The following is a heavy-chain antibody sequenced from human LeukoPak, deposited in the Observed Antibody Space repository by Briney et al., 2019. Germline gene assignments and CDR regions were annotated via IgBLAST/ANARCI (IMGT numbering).Heavy chain of an antibody. Sequence: SETLSLTCTVSGGSISSGDYYWSWIRQPPGKGLEWIGYIYYSGSTYYNPSLKGRVTISVDTSKNQFSLKLSSVTAADTAVYYCARDQDYYMDVWGKGTTVTVSS. CDR2: IYYSGST. CDR3: ARDQDYYMDV. V-gene: IGHV4-30-4*08. CDR1: GGSISSGDYY. J-gene: IGHJ6*03.